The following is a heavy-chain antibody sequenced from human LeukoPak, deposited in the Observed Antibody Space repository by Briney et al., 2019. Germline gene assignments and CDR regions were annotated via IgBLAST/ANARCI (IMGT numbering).Heavy chain of an antibody. CDR2: ISGSGYRT. D-gene: IGHD6-19*01. CDR3: ARSAYDSGWYMFAIDS. V-gene: IGHV3-23*01. CDR1: GFTFSTYA. Sequence: GASLRLSCAASGFTFSTYAMSWVRQAPAKGLEWVSGISGSGYRTNYADSVKGRFTISRDSSKNTLYLQMNSLRAEDTAVYFRARSAYDSGWYMFAIDSWGQGTLVTVSS. J-gene: IGHJ4*02.